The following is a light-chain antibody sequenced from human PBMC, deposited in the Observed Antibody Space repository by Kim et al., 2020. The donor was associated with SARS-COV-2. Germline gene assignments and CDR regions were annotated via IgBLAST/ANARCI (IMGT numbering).Light chain of an antibody. CDR2: QDS. CDR3: QAWDSRKEV. J-gene: IGLJ2*01. Sequence: SYELTQPPSVSMSPGQTASITCSGDKLGDKYACWYQQKPGQSPVLVIYQDSKRPSGIPERFSGSNSGNTATLTISGTQAMDEAHYYCQAWDSRKEVFGGGTKLTVL. CDR1: KLGDKY. V-gene: IGLV3-1*01.